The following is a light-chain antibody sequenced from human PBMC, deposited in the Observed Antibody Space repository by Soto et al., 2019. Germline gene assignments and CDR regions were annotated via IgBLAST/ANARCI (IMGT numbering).Light chain of an antibody. J-gene: IGKJ4*01. CDR1: QDISNY. CDR2: DAS. V-gene: IGKV1-33*01. Sequence: DIQMTQSPSSLSASVGDRVTITCQASQDISNYLNWYQQKPGKAPKLLIYDASNLETGVPSRFSGSGSGTDFTFTISSLQPEDIATYYCQQYDNLHLTFCGGTKVEIK. CDR3: QQYDNLHLT.